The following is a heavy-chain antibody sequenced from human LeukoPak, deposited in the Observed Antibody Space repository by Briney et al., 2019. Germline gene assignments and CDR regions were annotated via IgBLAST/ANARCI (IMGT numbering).Heavy chain of an antibody. CDR2: VSQSGTTI. CDR3: AREGHTYGSDY. J-gene: IGHJ4*02. Sequence: GGSLRLSCAASGFTFSDYYMSWVRRAPGKGLEWVSYVSQSGTTIYFADSVKGRFTISRDNGKNSLYLQMNSLRAEDTAVYYCAREGHTYGSDYWGQGTLVTVSS. D-gene: IGHD3-10*01. V-gene: IGHV3-11*01. CDR1: GFTFSDYY.